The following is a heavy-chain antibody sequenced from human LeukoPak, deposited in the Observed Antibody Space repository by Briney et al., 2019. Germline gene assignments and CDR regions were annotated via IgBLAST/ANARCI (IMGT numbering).Heavy chain of an antibody. CDR3: ATGPQDGFGPTDY. Sequence: ASVKVSCTVSGYTLTELSMHWVRQAPGKGLEWMGGFDPEDGETIYAQKFQGRVTMTEDTSTDTAYMELSSLRSEDTAVYYCATGPQDGFGPTDYWGQGTLVTVSS. J-gene: IGHJ4*02. CDR1: GYTLTELS. D-gene: IGHD3-10*01. CDR2: FDPEDGET. V-gene: IGHV1-24*01.